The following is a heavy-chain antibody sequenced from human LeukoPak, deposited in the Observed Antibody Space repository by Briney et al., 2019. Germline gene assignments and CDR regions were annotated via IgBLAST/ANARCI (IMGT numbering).Heavy chain of an antibody. V-gene: IGHV1-24*01. J-gene: IGHJ4*02. CDR3: ATAGPVRYFDWLLDY. CDR1: GYTLTEFY. Sequence: ASLKLSCRVSGYTLTEFYMNWGRQAPGKGLEWLGGFYHEDGETIYAQKFQGRVTMTEDTSTDTAYMELSSLRSEDTAVYYCATAGPVRYFDWLLDYWGQGTLVTVSS. CDR2: FYHEDGET. D-gene: IGHD3-9*01.